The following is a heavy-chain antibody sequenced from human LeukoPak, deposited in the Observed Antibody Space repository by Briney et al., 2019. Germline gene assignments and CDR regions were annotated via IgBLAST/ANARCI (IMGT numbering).Heavy chain of an antibody. CDR2: ISYDGSNK. CDR3: ANWGGGYDPLVLVDY. J-gene: IGHJ4*02. CDR1: GFTFSSYG. D-gene: IGHD5-12*01. V-gene: IGHV3-30*18. Sequence: GGALRLCCAASGFTFSSYGMHRVRQAPGKGLEWVAVISYDGSNKYYADSVKGRFTISRDNSKNTLYLQMNSLRAEDTAVYYCANWGGGYDPLVLVDYWGQGTLVIVSS.